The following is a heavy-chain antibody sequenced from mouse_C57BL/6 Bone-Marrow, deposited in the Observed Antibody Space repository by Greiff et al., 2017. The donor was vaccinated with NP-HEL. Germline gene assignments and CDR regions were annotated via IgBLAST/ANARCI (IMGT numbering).Heavy chain of an antibody. CDR1: GYTFTSYW. J-gene: IGHJ1*03. CDR3: AREGSWLRRGDWYFDV. V-gene: IGHV1-53*01. CDR2: INPSNGGT. Sequence: QVQLKQPGTELVKPGTSVKLSCKSSGYTFTSYWMHWVKQRPGQGLEWIGNINPSNGGTNYNEKFKSKATLTVDKSSSTAYMQLSSLTSDDSAVYYCAREGSWLRRGDWYFDVWDTGTTVTVSS. D-gene: IGHD2-2*01.